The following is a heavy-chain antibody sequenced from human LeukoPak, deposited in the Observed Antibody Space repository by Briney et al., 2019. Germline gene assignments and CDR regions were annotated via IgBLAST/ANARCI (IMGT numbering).Heavy chain of an antibody. CDR3: ARSYDYFDY. Sequence: SETLSLTCTVSGGSISSYYWSWIRQPPGRGLEWIGYIYYSGSTNYNPSLKSRVTISVDTSKNQFSLKLSSVTAADTAVYYCARSYDYFDYWGQGTLVTVSS. V-gene: IGHV4-59*08. D-gene: IGHD1-26*01. CDR2: IYYSGST. CDR1: GGSISSYY. J-gene: IGHJ4*02.